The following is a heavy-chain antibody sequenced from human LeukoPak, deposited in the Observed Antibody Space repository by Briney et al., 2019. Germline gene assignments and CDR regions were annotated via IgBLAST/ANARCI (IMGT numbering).Heavy chain of an antibody. CDR3: AKGGRASDV. V-gene: IGHV3-23*01. CDR2: IVGSGGTT. CDR1: GFTLSSYS. J-gene: IGHJ6*02. Sequence: GGSLRLSCAASGFTLSSYSMSWVRQAPGKGLEWVSLIVGSGGTTYYADSVRGRFTISRDNSKNTLYLQMNSLRAEDTALYYCAKGGRASDVWGQGTTVTVSS.